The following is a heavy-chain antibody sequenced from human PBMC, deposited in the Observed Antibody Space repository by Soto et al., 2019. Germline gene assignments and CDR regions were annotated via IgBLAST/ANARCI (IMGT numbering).Heavy chain of an antibody. J-gene: IGHJ5*02. CDR1: GYSISRGFY. CDR3: ARSSLRGVFDP. Sequence: SETLSLTCGVSGYSISRGFYWDWLRQPPGKGLEWIGRLYHSGTSSYNPSLKSRGTISVDTAKNQFYLKVNSVTAADTAVYCCARSSLRGVFDPWGQGTLVTVSS. V-gene: IGHV4-38-2*01. CDR2: LYHSGTS. D-gene: IGHD3-10*01.